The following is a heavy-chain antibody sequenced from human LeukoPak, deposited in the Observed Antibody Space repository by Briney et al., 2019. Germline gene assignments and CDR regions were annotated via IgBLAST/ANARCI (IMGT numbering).Heavy chain of an antibody. Sequence: PGGSLRLSCAASGFTFSSYGMLWVRQAPGKGLEGVAFIRYDGSNKYYADSVKGRFTISRDNSKNTLYLQMNSLRAEDTAVYYCAKQSVATGDFDYWGQGTLVTVSS. CDR1: GFTFSSYG. CDR3: AKQSVATGDFDY. D-gene: IGHD5-12*01. V-gene: IGHV3-30*02. J-gene: IGHJ4*02. CDR2: IRYDGSNK.